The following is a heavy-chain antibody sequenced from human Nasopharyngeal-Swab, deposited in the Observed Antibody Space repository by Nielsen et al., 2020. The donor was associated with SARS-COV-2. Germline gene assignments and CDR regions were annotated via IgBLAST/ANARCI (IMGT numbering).Heavy chain of an antibody. Sequence: WIRQPPGKGLEWVGFIRSKAYGGTTEYAASVKGRFTISRDDSKSIAYLQMNSLKTEDTAVYYCTREPYYDFWSGYYSHYYYYGMDVWGQGTTVTSP. CDR2: IRSKAYGGTT. J-gene: IGHJ6*02. D-gene: IGHD3-3*01. V-gene: IGHV3-49*02. CDR3: TREPYYDFWSGYYSHYYYYGMDV.